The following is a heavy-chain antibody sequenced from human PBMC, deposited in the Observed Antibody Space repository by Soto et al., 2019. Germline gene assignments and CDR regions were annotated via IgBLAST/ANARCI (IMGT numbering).Heavy chain of an antibody. CDR1: GFTFSNLA. J-gene: IGHJ2*01. V-gene: IGHV3-23*01. CDR2: ISGGGDAA. CDR3: ARKVPGSTTRPDYWYFDL. Sequence: EVQLLESGGGLVQPGGSLRLSCAGSGFTFSNLAMNWVRQAPWKGLEWVSTISGGGDAAFFADSVRGRFTISRDNSKDTVTLQMNSLGVDDTAVYYCARKVPGSTTRPDYWYFDLWGRGTLVTVSS. D-gene: IGHD3-10*01.